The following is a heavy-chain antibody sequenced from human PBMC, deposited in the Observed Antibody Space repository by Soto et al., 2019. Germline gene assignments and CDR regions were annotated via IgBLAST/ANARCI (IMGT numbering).Heavy chain of an antibody. J-gene: IGHJ6*02. D-gene: IGHD1-7*01. Sequence: SVKVSFKASGGTFSSYAISWVRQAPGQRLEWMGGIIPIFGTANYAQKFQGRVTITADESTSTAYMELSSLRSEDTAVYYCAGPPELTRIYYYYGMDVWGQGTTVT. CDR2: IIPIFGTA. CDR1: GGTFSSYA. CDR3: AGPPELTRIYYYYGMDV. V-gene: IGHV1-69*01.